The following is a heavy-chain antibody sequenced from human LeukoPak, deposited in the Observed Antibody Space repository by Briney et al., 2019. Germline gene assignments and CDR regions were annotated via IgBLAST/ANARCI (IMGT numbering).Heavy chain of an antibody. J-gene: IGHJ6*03. V-gene: IGHV1-8*01. CDR2: MNPNSGNT. CDR1: GYTFTSYD. CDR3: ARGIVLTVYDDDYYYVDV. D-gene: IGHD2-8*01. Sequence: ASVKVSCKASGYTFTSYDINWVRQATGQGLEWMGWMNPNSGNTGYAQKFQGRVTMTRNTSISTAYMELSSLRSEDTAVYYCARGIVLTVYDDDYYYVDVWGKGTTVTVSS.